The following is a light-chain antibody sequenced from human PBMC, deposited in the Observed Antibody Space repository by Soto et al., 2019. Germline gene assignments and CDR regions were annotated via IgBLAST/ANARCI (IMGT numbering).Light chain of an antibody. Sequence: EIVSTQSPGTLSLSPGQRATLSCRASQSVTSNYLAWYQQIPGQAPRLLIYGASSRATGIPDRFSGSGSGTDFTLTINRLEPEDFAVYFCQQYGTSPWTFGQGTKVEI. CDR3: QQYGTSPWT. CDR1: QSVTSNY. V-gene: IGKV3-20*01. J-gene: IGKJ1*01. CDR2: GAS.